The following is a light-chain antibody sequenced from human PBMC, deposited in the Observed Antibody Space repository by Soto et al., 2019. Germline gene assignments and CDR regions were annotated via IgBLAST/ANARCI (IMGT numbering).Light chain of an antibody. Sequence: QSALTQPPSASGSPGQSVTISCTGTSSDVGGYNYVSWYQQYPGKVPELMVYEVNKRPSGVPDRFSSSKSGNTASLTVSGLQAEDEADYYCTSYAGGNNVFGTGTKLTVL. J-gene: IGLJ1*01. V-gene: IGLV2-8*01. CDR2: EVN. CDR3: TSYAGGNNV. CDR1: SSDVGGYNY.